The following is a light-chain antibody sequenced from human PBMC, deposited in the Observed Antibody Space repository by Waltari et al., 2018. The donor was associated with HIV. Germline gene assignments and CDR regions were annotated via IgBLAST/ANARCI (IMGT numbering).Light chain of an antibody. J-gene: IGKJ1*01. CDR1: QNIGTN. Sequence: TQSPPTLSVSLGERVTLSCRASQNIGTNLAWYHQIGGQAPRLLIFDASSRATGVPARFSGGGPGTDFTLTISSLRSEDFGVYYCQQYETWPPETFGPGTRVDLK. CDR2: DAS. CDR3: QQYETWPPET. V-gene: IGKV3-15*01.